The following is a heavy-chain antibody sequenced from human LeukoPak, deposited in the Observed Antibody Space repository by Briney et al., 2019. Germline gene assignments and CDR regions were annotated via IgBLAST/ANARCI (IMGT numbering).Heavy chain of an antibody. V-gene: IGHV1-2*02. CDR2: INPNSGGT. Sequence: GASVKVSCKASGYTFTGYYMHWVRQAPGQGLEWMGWINPNSGGTNYAQKFQGRVTMTRDTSISTAYMELSRLRSDDTAVYYCARGHSSGYYTGPLDYWGQGTLVTVSS. J-gene: IGHJ4*02. CDR1: GYTFTGYY. D-gene: IGHD3-22*01. CDR3: ARGHSSGYYTGPLDY.